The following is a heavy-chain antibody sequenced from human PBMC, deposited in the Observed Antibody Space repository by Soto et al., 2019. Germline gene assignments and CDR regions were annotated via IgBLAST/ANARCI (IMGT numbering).Heavy chain of an antibody. J-gene: IGHJ3*02. CDR1: GYSFTSYW. D-gene: IGHD2-15*01. CDR3: ARVGVVAASLGAFDI. CDR2: IYPGDSDT. V-gene: IGHV5-51*01. Sequence: GESLKISCKGSGYSFTSYWIGWVRQMPGKGLEWMGIIYPGDSDTRYSPSFQGQVTISADKSISTAYLQWSSLKASDTAMYYCARVGVVAASLGAFDIWGQGTMVTVSS.